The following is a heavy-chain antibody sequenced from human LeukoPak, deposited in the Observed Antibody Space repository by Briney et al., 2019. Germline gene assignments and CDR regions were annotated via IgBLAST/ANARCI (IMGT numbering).Heavy chain of an antibody. CDR3: ARGGEMGFSSGWYVLAFDY. CDR1: GFTFSSYA. Sequence: GGSLRLSFAASGFTFSSYAMHWVRQAPGKGLEWVAVISYDGSNKYYADSVKGRFTISRDNSKNTLYLQMNSLRAEDTAVYYCARGGEMGFSSGWYVLAFDYWGQGTLVTVSS. V-gene: IGHV3-30-3*01. J-gene: IGHJ4*02. CDR2: ISYDGSNK. D-gene: IGHD6-19*01.